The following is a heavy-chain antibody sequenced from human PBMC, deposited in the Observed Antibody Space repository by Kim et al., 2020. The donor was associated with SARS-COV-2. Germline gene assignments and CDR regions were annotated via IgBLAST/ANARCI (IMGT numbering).Heavy chain of an antibody. V-gene: IGHV4-34*01. CDR3: ARIAGNVRYYYYYYGMDV. J-gene: IGHJ6*02. Sequence: SETLSLTCAVYGGSFSGYYWSWIRQPPGKGLEWIGEINHSGSTNYNPSLKSRVTISVDTSKNQFSLKLSSVTAADTAVYYCARIAGNVRYYYYYYGMDVWGQGTTVTVSS. D-gene: IGHD1-1*01. CDR1: GGSFSGYY. CDR2: INHSGST.